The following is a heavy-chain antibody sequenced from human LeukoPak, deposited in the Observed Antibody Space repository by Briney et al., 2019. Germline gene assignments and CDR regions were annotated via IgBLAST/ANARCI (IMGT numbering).Heavy chain of an antibody. CDR1: GYTSTGYY. CDR3: AGEVVRGVYFDY. J-gene: IGHJ4*02. V-gene: IGHV1-2*02. D-gene: IGHD3-10*01. Sequence: ASVKVSCKASGYTSTGYYMHWVRQAPGQGLEWMGWINPNSGGTNYAQNFRGRVTMTRDTSISTAYMELSRLRSDDTAVYYCAGEVVRGVYFDYWGQGTLVTVSS. CDR2: INPNSGGT.